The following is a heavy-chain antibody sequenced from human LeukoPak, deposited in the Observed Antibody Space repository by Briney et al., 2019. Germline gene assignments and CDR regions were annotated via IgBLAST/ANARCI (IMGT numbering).Heavy chain of an antibody. CDR3: AKDLAIAVAGNGYFDY. CDR1: GFTYSDFW. D-gene: IGHD6-19*01. CDR2: ISGSGGST. V-gene: IGHV3-23*01. Sequence: GVSLTLFCAASGFTYSDFWVEWLRQAPGKGLVWVSAISGSGGSTYYADSVKGRFTISRDNSKNTLYLQMNSLRAEDTAVYYCAKDLAIAVAGNGYFDYWGQGTLVTVSS. J-gene: IGHJ4*02.